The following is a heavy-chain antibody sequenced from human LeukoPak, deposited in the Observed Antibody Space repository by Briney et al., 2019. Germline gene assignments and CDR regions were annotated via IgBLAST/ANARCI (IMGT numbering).Heavy chain of an antibody. Sequence: GGSLRLSCAASGFTFSSYAMSWVRQAPGKGLEWVSAISGSGGSTYYADSVKGRFTISRDNSKNTLYLQMNSLRAEDTAVYYCAKDPSPLMTTVVTGNWFDPWGQGTLVTVSS. CDR1: GFTFSSYA. CDR2: ISGSGGST. V-gene: IGHV3-23*01. D-gene: IGHD4-23*01. CDR3: AKDPSPLMTTVVTGNWFDP. J-gene: IGHJ5*02.